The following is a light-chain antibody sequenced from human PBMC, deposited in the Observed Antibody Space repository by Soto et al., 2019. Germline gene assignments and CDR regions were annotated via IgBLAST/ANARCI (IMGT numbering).Light chain of an antibody. CDR1: SSDVGTYNY. J-gene: IGLJ1*01. Sequence: QAVVTQPASVSGSPGQSITISCTGTSSDVGTYNYVSWYQQHPGKAPKVMIYDVSNRPSGVSNRFSGSKSGNTASLTISGLEAEYEADYYCCSYTTSNTYVFGPGTKLTVL. CDR3: CSYTTSNTYV. CDR2: DVS. V-gene: IGLV2-14*01.